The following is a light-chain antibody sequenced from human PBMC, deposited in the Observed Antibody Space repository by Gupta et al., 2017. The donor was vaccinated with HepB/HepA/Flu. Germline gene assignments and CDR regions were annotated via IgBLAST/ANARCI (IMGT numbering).Light chain of an antibody. J-gene: IGKJ4*01. CDR3: LQGAHGPFA. Sequence: DAVLTQSPLSLPVTLGQSASISCRSSQNLLVSDGNTFLHWYQQRPGQSPRRLIYRVSNRDSGVPDRFSGSGSGTDFTLNISRVEAEDVGVYYCLQGAHGPFAFGRGTKVEIK. CDR1: QNLLVSDGNTF. V-gene: IGKV2-30*01. CDR2: RVS.